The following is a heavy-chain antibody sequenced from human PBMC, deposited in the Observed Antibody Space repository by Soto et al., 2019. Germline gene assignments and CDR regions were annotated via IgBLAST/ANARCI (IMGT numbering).Heavy chain of an antibody. CDR2: IKQDGSEK. J-gene: IGHJ4*02. CDR1: GFTFSSYW. D-gene: IGHD2-2*01. V-gene: IGHV3-7*05. CDR3: ARDPRYCSSTSCSLPLDY. Sequence: GGSLRLSCAASGFTFSSYWMSWVRQAPGKGLEWVANIKQDGSEKYYLDSGKGRFTISRDNAKNSLYLQRNSLRAEDTAVYYCARDPRYCSSTSCSLPLDYWGQGTLVTVSS.